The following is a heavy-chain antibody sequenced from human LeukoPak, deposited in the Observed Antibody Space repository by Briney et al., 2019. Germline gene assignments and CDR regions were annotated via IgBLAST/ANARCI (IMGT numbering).Heavy chain of an antibody. Sequence: SQTLSLTCTVSGGSISSGDYYWSWIRQPPGKGLEWIGYIYYSGSTYYNPSLKSRVTISVDTSKNQFSLKLSSATAADTAVYYCAREGLRFNYYYGMDVWGQGTTVTVSS. CDR3: AREGLRFNYYYGMDV. V-gene: IGHV4-30-4*01. CDR2: IYYSGST. CDR1: GGSISSGDYY. D-gene: IGHD3-16*01. J-gene: IGHJ6*02.